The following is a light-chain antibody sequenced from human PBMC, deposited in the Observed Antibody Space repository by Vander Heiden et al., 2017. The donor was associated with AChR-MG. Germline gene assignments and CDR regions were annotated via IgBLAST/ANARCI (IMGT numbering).Light chain of an antibody. CDR1: QSVSSY. CDR3: QQRSNWPQT. J-gene: IGKJ3*01. CDR2: DA. V-gene: IGKV3-11*01. Sequence: EIVLTQSPATLSLSPGERATLSCRASQSVSSYLAWYQQKPGQAPRLLIYDAFSGSGSGTDFTLTISSLEPEDFAVYYCQQRSNWPQTFGPGTKVDIK.